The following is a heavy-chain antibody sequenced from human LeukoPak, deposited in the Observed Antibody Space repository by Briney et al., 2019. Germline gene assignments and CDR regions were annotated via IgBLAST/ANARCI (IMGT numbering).Heavy chain of an antibody. CDR3: AKRPGPRGWDGDASGDYDI. J-gene: IGHJ3*02. V-gene: IGHV3-23*01. CDR1: GFTFSSYG. D-gene: IGHD2-21*01. Sequence: GGSLRLSCVASGFTFSSYGMSWVRQAPGKGPEWVSVISGSRGSGDTYYADFVKGRFTISRDNSKNTLYLEMNSLRVEDTAVYYCAKRPGPRGWDGDASGDYDIWGQGTRVTVSS. CDR2: ISGSRGSGDT.